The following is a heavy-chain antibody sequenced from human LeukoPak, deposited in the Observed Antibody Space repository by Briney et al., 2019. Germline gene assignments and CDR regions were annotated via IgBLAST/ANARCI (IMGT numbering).Heavy chain of an antibody. V-gene: IGHV1-2*02. D-gene: IGHD1-1*01. J-gene: IGHJ4*02. CDR3: ARALRYPSHYFDY. CDR1: GYTFTGYY. Sequence: ASVKVSCKASGYTFTGYYMHWVRQAPGQGLEWMGWINPNNGGTNYAQKFQGRVTMTRDTSVTTAYMELSRLRSDDTAVYYCARALRYPSHYFDYWGQGTLVTVSS. CDR2: INPNNGGT.